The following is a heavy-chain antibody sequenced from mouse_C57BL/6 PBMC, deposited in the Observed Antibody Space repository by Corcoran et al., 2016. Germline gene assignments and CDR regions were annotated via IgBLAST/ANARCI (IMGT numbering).Heavy chain of an antibody. CDR1: CYTFTDYY. J-gene: IGHJ2*01. Sequence: QVQLQQSGPELVKTGASVKISCKASCYTFTDYYINCVKQRPGQGLEWIGWIFPGSGSTYYNEKFKGKATLTVYKSSSTAYMLLSSLTSEDSAVYFCARERDPTVAFDYWGQGTTLTVSS. CDR2: IFPGSGST. D-gene: IGHD1-1*01. CDR3: ARERDPTVAFDY. V-gene: IGHV1-75*01.